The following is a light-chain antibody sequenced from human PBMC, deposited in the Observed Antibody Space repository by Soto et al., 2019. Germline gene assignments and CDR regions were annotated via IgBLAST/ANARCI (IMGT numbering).Light chain of an antibody. V-gene: IGKV3-20*01. CDR1: QRVSSNY. CDR3: HQYGTLPYA. Sequence: IALTQSPGTLSLSPGERATLSCRASQRVSSNYVAWYQHKPGQAPRLLIHGASIRATGIPDRFSGSGSGTDFTLTISRLEPEDFAVYYCHQYGTLPYAFVHGTKLQIK. CDR2: GAS. J-gene: IGKJ2*01.